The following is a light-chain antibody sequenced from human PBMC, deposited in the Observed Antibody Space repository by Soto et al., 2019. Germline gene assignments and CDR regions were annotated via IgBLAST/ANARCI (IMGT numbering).Light chain of an antibody. CDR2: AAS. CDR1: QAIRNQ. V-gene: IGKV1-27*01. J-gene: IGKJ1*01. Sequence: DIQMTQSPSSLSASVGDRVTITCRASQAIRNQLAWYQQKSGKVPKLLIYAASTLQAGVPSRFSGSGSGTHFTLTISSLQPEDFATYYCLQDFIYPRTFGQGTKVEIK. CDR3: LQDFIYPRT.